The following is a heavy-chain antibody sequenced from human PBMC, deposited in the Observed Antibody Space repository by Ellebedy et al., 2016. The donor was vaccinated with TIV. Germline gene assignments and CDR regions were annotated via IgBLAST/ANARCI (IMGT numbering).Heavy chain of an antibody. V-gene: IGHV1-2*02. Sequence: ASVKVSXXASGYTFTGYYMHWVRQAPGQGLEWMGWINPNSGGTNYAQKFQGRVTMTRDTSISTAYIELSRLRSDDTAVYYCARDPSPTSPPELDYWGQGTLVTVSS. CDR3: ARDPSPTSPPELDY. CDR2: INPNSGGT. CDR1: GYTFTGYY. J-gene: IGHJ4*02.